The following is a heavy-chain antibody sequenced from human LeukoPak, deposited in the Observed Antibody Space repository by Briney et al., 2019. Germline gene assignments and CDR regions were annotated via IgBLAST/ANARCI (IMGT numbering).Heavy chain of an antibody. J-gene: IGHJ5*02. Sequence: PSQTLSLTCTVSGGSISSGSYYWSWIRQPAGKGLEWIGRIYTSGSTNYNPSLKSRVTISVDTSKNQFSLKLSSVTAADTAVYYCARVSSSSWYPWFDPWGQGTLVTVSS. CDR2: IYTSGST. D-gene: IGHD6-13*01. CDR1: GGSISSGSYY. CDR3: ARVSSSSWYPWFDP. V-gene: IGHV4-61*02.